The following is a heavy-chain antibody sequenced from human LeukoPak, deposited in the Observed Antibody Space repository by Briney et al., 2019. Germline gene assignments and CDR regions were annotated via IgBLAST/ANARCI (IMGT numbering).Heavy chain of an antibody. CDR2: ISGGSDTH. J-gene: IGHJ5*02. D-gene: IGHD5-12*01. CDR3: ARDAFRGYQFDP. V-gene: IGHV3-48*01. CDR1: GFTFSDYG. Sequence: GGSLRLSCAASGFTFSDYGMVWVRQAPGNGLEWISYISGGSDTHTYADSVKGRFTISRDNAKNSLYLEMSNLRAEDTAVYYCARDAFRGYQFDPWGQGALVTVSS.